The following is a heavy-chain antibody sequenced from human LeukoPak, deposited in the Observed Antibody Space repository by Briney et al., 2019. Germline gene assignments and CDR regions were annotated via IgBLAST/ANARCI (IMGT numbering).Heavy chain of an antibody. CDR3: AKVGVDIVVVVAALEYYGMDV. J-gene: IGHJ6*02. Sequence: GGSLRLSCASSGFTFSSYGMHWVRQAPGKGLEWVAVISYDGSNKYYADSVKGRFTISRDNSKNTLYLQMNSLRAEDTAVYYCAKVGVDIVVVVAALEYYGMDVWGQGTTVTVSS. D-gene: IGHD2-15*01. CDR1: GFTFSSYG. V-gene: IGHV3-30*18. CDR2: ISYDGSNK.